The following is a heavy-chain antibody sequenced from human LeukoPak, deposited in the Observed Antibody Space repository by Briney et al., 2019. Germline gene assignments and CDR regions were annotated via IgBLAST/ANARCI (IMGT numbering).Heavy chain of an antibody. CDR1: GGTFSSYA. Sequence: ASVKVSCKASGGTFSSYAISWVRQAPGQGLEWMGRIIPTRGIANYAQKFQGRVTITADKSTSTAYMELNSLRSEDTAVYYCARARDHCSSTSCYLTPWGQGTLVTVSS. CDR2: IIPTRGIA. D-gene: IGHD2-2*01. V-gene: IGHV1-69*04. CDR3: ARARDHCSSTSCYLTP. J-gene: IGHJ5*02.